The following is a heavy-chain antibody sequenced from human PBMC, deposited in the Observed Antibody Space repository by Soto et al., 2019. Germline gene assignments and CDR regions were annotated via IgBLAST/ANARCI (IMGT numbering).Heavy chain of an antibody. D-gene: IGHD6-13*01. V-gene: IGHV3-11*01. Sequence: QVQLVQSGGGLVKPGGSLRLSCAVSGFSFSDNHMSWIRQAPGKGLEWVSYISSSGSTRYYGDSVKGRFTISRDNPKNSLYLQMASLRVAATPVYSGASLGSTSGGYSPWGREPRSPSPQ. CDR1: GFSFSDNH. CDR2: ISSSGSTR. J-gene: IGHJ5*02. CDR3: ASLGSTSGGYSP.